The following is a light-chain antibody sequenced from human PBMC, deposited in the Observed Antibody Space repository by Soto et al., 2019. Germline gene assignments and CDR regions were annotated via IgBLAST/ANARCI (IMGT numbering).Light chain of an antibody. Sequence: EIVLTQSPGTLSLSPGERATLSCRASQSVDSIYLAWYQQKPGQAPRLLMYGASSRATGVPDRFSGSGSGTDFTLTISRLEPEDFEMYYCQQYGGSPLITFGQGTRLEIK. J-gene: IGKJ5*01. CDR2: GAS. CDR3: QQYGGSPLIT. V-gene: IGKV3-20*01. CDR1: QSVDSIY.